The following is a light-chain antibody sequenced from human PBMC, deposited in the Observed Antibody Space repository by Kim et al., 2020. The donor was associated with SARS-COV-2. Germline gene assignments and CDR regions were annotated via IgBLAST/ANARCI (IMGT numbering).Light chain of an antibody. J-gene: IGKJ2*01. Sequence: DIQMTQSPSTLSASVGDRVTITCRASQTINSWLAWYQQKPGKAPNLLISRASNLESGVPSRFSGSGSGTEFTLSISSLQPDDFATYYCQQYNSYPYTFCQGTKLEI. CDR2: RAS. V-gene: IGKV1-5*03. CDR3: QQYNSYPYT. CDR1: QTINSW.